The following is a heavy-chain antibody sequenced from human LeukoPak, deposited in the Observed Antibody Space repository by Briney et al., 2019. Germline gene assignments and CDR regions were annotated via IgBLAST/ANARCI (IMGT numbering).Heavy chain of an antibody. CDR2: IYYSGST. D-gene: IGHD6-13*01. CDR3: ARQSRSMVPVDY. J-gene: IGHJ4*02. Sequence: SETLSPTCTVSGGSISSYYWSWIRQPPGKGLEWIGYIYYSGSTNYNPSLKSRVTISVDTSKNQFSLKLSSVTAADTAVYYCARQSRSMVPVDYWGQGTLVTVSS. V-gene: IGHV4-59*08. CDR1: GGSISSYY.